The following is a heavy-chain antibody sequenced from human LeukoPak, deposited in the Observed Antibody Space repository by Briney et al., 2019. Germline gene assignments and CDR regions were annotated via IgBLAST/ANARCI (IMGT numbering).Heavy chain of an antibody. Sequence: GGSLRPSCAASGFTFNVFHMNWVRQAPGKGLKWISSITSSGTYITYADSIQGRFTISRDNAKNSLYLQMSSLRVDDTALYYCARASGGWDLDYWGHGTLVTVSS. D-gene: IGHD1-26*01. J-gene: IGHJ4*01. CDR3: ARASGGWDLDY. CDR2: ITSSGTYI. V-gene: IGHV3-21*01. CDR1: GFTFNVFH.